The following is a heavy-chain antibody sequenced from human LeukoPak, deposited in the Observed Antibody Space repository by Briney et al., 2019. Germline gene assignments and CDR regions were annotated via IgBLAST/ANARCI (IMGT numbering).Heavy chain of an antibody. D-gene: IGHD2/OR15-2a*01. CDR3: VRDHQPEVPTSDNSPSA. V-gene: IGHV3-21*01. CDR1: GFTFSFYS. Sequence: GGSLRLSCAASGFTFSFYSMHWVRQSPGKGLEWVACISSSGNYLYYADSAKGRFIISRDDDKNSLHLQMNILRAEDTAVYYCVRDHQPEVPTSDNSPSAWGQGTLVTVSS. CDR2: ISSSGNYL. J-gene: IGHJ5*02.